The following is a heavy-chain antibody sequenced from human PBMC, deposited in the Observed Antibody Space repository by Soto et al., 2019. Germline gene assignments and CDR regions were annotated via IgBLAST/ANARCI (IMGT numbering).Heavy chain of an antibody. J-gene: IGHJ4*01. CDR3: ARQEAGSYFDF. Sequence: QVQLVESGGGVVQPGTSLRLSCSVSGFTFSDYGMHWVRQAPGEGLQWVAVISSDGHDEQYADSVKGRFTVSRDNSKSTFYLQMNSLSPEDTAVYSCARQEAGSYFDFWGHGTLVTVSS. V-gene: IGHV3-30*03. D-gene: IGHD1-26*01. CDR2: ISSDGHDE. CDR1: GFTFSDYG.